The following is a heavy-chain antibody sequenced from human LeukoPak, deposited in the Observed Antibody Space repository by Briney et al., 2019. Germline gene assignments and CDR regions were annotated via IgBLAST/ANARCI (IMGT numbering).Heavy chain of an antibody. Sequence: ASVKVSCKASGYTFTGYYMHWVRQAPGQGLEWMGWINPNSGGTNYAQKFQGRVTMTRDTSISTAHMELSRLRSDDTAVYYCARDPGFNWPYYYYGMDVWGQGTTVTVSS. V-gene: IGHV1-2*02. CDR1: GYTFTGYY. CDR2: INPNSGGT. CDR3: ARDPGFNWPYYYYGMDV. J-gene: IGHJ6*02. D-gene: IGHD1-20*01.